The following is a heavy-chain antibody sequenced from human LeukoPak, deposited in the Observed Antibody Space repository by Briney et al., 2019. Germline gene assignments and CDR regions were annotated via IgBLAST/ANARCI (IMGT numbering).Heavy chain of an antibody. J-gene: IGHJ4*02. CDR3: ARGTGWLPDW. D-gene: IGHD6-19*01. V-gene: IGHV4-59*01. Sequence: SETLSLTCTVSGGSISTFFWSWLRQPPGRGLEWIGHIFGSGHTDYNPSLKSRLTISVDTSKNDFSLQLTSVTAADTAVCYCARGTGWLPDWWGQGILVTVSS. CDR2: IFGSGHT. CDR1: GGSISTFF.